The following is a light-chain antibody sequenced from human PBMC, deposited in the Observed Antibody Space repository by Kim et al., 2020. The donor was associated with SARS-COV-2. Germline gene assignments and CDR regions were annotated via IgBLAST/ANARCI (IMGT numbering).Light chain of an antibody. J-gene: IGKJ5*01. CDR2: GAS. CDR3: QQYGSSPPIT. Sequence: EIVLTQSPGTLSLSPGEGATLSCRASQSVGTTYLAWYQQKPGQPLRLLIYGASSRAIGIPDRFSGSGSGRDFTLTISRLEPEDFGVYYCQQYGSSPPITFGQGTRLEIK. V-gene: IGKV3-20*01. CDR1: QSVGTTY.